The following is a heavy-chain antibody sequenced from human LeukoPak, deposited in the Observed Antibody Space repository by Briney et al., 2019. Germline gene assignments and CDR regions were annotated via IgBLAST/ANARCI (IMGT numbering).Heavy chain of an antibody. CDR3: AREGQQQLVREWDYYYMDV. Sequence: PGGSLRLSCAASGFTFSSYSMNWVRQAPGKGLEWVSPISSSSSYIYYADSVKDRFTISRDNAKNSLYLQINSLRAEDTAVYYCAREGQQQLVREWDYYYMDVWGKGTTVTVSS. V-gene: IGHV3-21*01. CDR1: GFTFSSYS. J-gene: IGHJ6*03. CDR2: ISSSSSYI. D-gene: IGHD6-13*01.